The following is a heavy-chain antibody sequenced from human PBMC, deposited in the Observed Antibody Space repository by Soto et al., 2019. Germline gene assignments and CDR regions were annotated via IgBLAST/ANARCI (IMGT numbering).Heavy chain of an antibody. CDR1: GFTFSSYG. Sequence: QVQLVESGGGVVQPGRSLRLSCAASGFTFSSYGMHWVRQAPGKGLEWVAVIWYDGSNKYYADSVKGRFTISRDNSKKTVEPEMNRLGGEDKGWLYRAGGQVLGSFYYFDYWGQGTLVTVSS. J-gene: IGHJ4*02. D-gene: IGHD2-15*01. CDR3: AGGQVLGSFYYFDY. V-gene: IGHV3-33*01. CDR2: IWYDGSNK.